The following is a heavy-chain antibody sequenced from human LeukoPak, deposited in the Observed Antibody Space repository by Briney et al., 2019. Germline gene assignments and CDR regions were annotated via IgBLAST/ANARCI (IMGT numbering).Heavy chain of an antibody. D-gene: IGHD1-26*01. CDR2: INPNSGGT. J-gene: IGHJ4*02. CDR3: ARSRGPILIVGATTCFDY. CDR1: GYTFTGYY. Sequence: ASVKVSCKASGYTFTGYYMHWVRQAPGQGLEWMGWINPNSGGTNYAQKFQGRVTMTRDTSISTAYMELSRLRSDDTAVYHCARSRGPILIVGATTCFDYWGQGTLVTVSS. V-gene: IGHV1-2*02.